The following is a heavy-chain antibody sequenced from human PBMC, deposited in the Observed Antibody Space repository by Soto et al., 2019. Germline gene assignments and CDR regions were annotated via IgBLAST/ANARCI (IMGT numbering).Heavy chain of an antibody. CDR3: ARDSQVLDY. CDR2: VYSSGNT. Sequence: SETLSLTCSVYGGSVSSGDYYWNWMRQPPGKGLEWIGCVYSSGNTKYNPSLKSRVTISRDTSKNQFSLNLNSVTAADTAVYYCARDSQVLDYWGQGTLVTVSS. V-gene: IGHV4-61*08. J-gene: IGHJ4*02. CDR1: GGSVSSGDYY.